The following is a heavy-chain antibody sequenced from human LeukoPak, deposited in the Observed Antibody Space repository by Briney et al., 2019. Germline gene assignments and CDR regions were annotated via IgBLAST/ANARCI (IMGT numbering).Heavy chain of an antibody. CDR3: ARVQSDDSSGYYVAFDY. CDR1: GGTFSSYA. Sequence: SVKVSCKASGGTFSSYAISWVRQAPGQGLEWMGGIIPIFGTANYAQKFQGRVTITADESTSTAYMEPSSLRSEDTAVYYCARVQSDDSSGYYVAFDYWGQGALVTVSS. V-gene: IGHV1-69*01. J-gene: IGHJ4*02. CDR2: IIPIFGTA. D-gene: IGHD3-22*01.